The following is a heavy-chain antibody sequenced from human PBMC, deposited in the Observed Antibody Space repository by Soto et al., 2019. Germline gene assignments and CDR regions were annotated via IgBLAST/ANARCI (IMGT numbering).Heavy chain of an antibody. CDR3: ARRREYTFDY. J-gene: IGHJ4*02. D-gene: IGHD5-18*01. CDR1: GYTFTSND. Sequence: QVQLVQSGAEVKKPGASVKVSCKASGYTFTSNDINWVRQATGQGLEWVGWMNPNSGNTGYAQKFQGRVTMTRNTSIRTAYMELSGLRSDDTAVYFCARRREYTFDYWGQGTLVTVSS. CDR2: MNPNSGNT. V-gene: IGHV1-8*01.